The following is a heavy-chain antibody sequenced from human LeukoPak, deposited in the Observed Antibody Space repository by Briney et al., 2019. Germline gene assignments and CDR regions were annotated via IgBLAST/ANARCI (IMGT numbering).Heavy chain of an antibody. CDR1: VYTFTSYG. CDR2: ISAYNGNT. D-gene: IGHD6-19*01. J-gene: IGHJ4*02. CDR3: ATAQYSSGWIGY. V-gene: IGHV1-18*01. Sequence: ASVKVSCKASVYTFTSYGISWVRQAPGRGLEWMGWISAYNGNTNYAQKLQGRVTMTTDTSTSTAYMELRSLRSDDTAVYYCATAQYSSGWIGYWGQGTLVTVSS.